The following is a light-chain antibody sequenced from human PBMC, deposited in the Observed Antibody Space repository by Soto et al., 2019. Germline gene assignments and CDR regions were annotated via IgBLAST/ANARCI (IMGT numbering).Light chain of an antibody. CDR3: SSYTSSSPLL. Sequence: QSALTQPASVSGSPGQSITISCTGTSSDVGRYNYVSWYQQHPGKAPKLMIYDVSNRPSGVSNRFSGSKSGNTASLTISGLQAEDEANYYGSSYTSSSPLLFGGGTNLPVL. V-gene: IGLV2-14*01. J-gene: IGLJ2*01. CDR2: DVS. CDR1: SSDVGRYNY.